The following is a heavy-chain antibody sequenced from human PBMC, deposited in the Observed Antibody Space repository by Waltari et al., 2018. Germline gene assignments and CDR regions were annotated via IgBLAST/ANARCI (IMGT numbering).Heavy chain of an antibody. V-gene: IGHV4-38-2*02. D-gene: IGHD1-26*01. CDR3: ASNEWGLPVS. CDR2: IYGSGTI. Sequence: QVQLQESGPGLVKPSEDLSLPCTVSGYSISRGYWGGWIRQPPGKGLEWIAGIYGSGTIQYNPSLGSRATISADTSKNQFSLGLTSVTAADTAVYYWASNEWGLPVSWGQGTVVTVSS. CDR1: GYSISRGYW. J-gene: IGHJ5*02.